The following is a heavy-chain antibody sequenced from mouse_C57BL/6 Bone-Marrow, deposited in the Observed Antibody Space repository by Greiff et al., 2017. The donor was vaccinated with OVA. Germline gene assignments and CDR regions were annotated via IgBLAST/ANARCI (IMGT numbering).Heavy chain of an antibody. D-gene: IGHD2-12*01. Sequence: EVQLVESGGGLVKPGGSLKLSCAASGFTFSSYAMSWVRQTPEKRLEWVATISDGGSYTYYPDNVKGRFTISRYNAKNNLYLQMSHLKSEDTAMYYCARDRGGYRLRYAMDYWGQGTSVTVSS. J-gene: IGHJ4*01. CDR3: ARDRGGYRLRYAMDY. CDR1: GFTFSSYA. CDR2: ISDGGSYT. V-gene: IGHV5-4*01.